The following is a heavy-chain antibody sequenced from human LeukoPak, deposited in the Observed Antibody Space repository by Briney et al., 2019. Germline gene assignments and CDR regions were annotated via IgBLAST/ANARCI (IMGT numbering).Heavy chain of an antibody. D-gene: IGHD6-19*01. CDR3: AKDGHCPGALCPNPIAVAGYNDN. Sequence: GGSLRPSCAPSGFTFSIYTMNWVRQAPGKGLEWVSIINYNGDNKYYADSVQGRFTISRDNSKNTVYLQMNSLRAEDTAIYYCAKDGHCPGALCPNPIAVAGYNDNWGQGTLVTVSS. V-gene: IGHV3-23*01. J-gene: IGHJ4*02. CDR2: INYNGDNK. CDR1: GFTFSIYT.